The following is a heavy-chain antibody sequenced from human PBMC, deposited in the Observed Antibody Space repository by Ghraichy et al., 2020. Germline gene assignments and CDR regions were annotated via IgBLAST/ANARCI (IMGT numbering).Heavy chain of an antibody. Sequence: GGSLRLSCEVSAFIFSSCGIHWVRQAPGKGLEWVAFIRYGGSSKYYADSVKGRFTMSRDNAKNTLYLEMNSLRPEDTAVYFCAKDQGTYSGAPRDGMDVWGHGTTVTAAS. CDR3: AKDQGTYSGAPRDGMDV. V-gene: IGHV3-30*02. CDR1: AFIFSSCG. D-gene: IGHD5-12*01. J-gene: IGHJ6*02. CDR2: IRYGGSSK.